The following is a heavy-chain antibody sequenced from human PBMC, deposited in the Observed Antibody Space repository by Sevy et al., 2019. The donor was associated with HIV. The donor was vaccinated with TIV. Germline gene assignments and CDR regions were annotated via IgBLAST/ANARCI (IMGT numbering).Heavy chain of an antibody. J-gene: IGHJ4*02. CDR2: ISSSSSTI. CDR3: ARGAERYYYDSSGYGY. D-gene: IGHD3-22*01. Sequence: GGSLRLSCAASGFTFSSYSMNWVRQAPGKGLEWVSYISSSSSTIYYADSVKGRFTISRDNAKNSLDLQMNSLRDEDTAVYYCARGAERYYYDSSGYGYWGQGTLVTVSS. V-gene: IGHV3-48*02. CDR1: GFTFSSYS.